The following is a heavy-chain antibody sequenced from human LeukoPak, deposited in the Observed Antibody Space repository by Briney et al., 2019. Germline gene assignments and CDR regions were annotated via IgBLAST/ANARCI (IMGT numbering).Heavy chain of an antibody. CDR2: IWYDGSNK. CDR3: AREWGRIAVAGGPGY. J-gene: IGHJ4*02. D-gene: IGHD6-19*01. Sequence: GGSLRLSCAASGFTFSSYGMHWVRQAPGKGLEWVAVIWYDGSNKYYADSVKGRFTISRDNSKNTPYLQMNSLRAEDTAVYYCAREWGRIAVAGGPGYWGQGALVTVSS. V-gene: IGHV3-33*01. CDR1: GFTFSSYG.